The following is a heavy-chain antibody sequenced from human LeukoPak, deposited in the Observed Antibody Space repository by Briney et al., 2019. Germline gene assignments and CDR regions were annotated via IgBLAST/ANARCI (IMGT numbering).Heavy chain of an antibody. CDR3: AKVAKYYYGSETYYFFEH. CDR1: GFTFTTYW. J-gene: IGHJ4*02. CDR2: INQGGTEK. Sequence: QPGGSLRLSCAASGFTFTTYWMSWVRQAPGKGLEWVANINQGGTEKYYVDSVKGRFTISRDDAKSSLYLQMNSLRVEDTAVYYCAKVAKYYYGSETYYFFEHWGQGTPVTASS. V-gene: IGHV3-7*01. D-gene: IGHD3-10*01.